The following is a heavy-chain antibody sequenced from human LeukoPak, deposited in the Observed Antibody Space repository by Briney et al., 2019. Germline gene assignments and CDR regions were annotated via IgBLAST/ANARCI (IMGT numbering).Heavy chain of an antibody. CDR3: AKDHMIVVVLGAFDI. CDR1: GFTFSSYA. CDR2: ISGSGGST. J-gene: IGHJ3*02. V-gene: IGHV3-23*01. D-gene: IGHD3-22*01. Sequence: GGSLRLSCAASGFTFSSYAMSWVRQAPGKGLEWXXAISGSGGSTYYADSVKGRFTISRDNSKNTLYLQMNSLRAEDTAVYYCAKDHMIVVVLGAFDIWGQGTMVTVSS.